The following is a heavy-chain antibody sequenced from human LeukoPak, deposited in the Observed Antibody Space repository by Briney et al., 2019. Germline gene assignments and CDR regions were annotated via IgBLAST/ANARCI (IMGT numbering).Heavy chain of an antibody. D-gene: IGHD6-19*01. CDR3: ARGSQWLDYYMDV. V-gene: IGHV3-74*01. J-gene: IGHJ6*03. CDR2: INSDGSST. Sequence: GGSLRLSCVASGFTFSYYWMHWVRHAPGKGLVWVSRINSDGSSTTYAASVKGRFIISRDNAKNTVYLQMNSLRAEDTAVYYCARGSQWLDYYMDVWGKGTTVTVSS. CDR1: GFTFSYYW.